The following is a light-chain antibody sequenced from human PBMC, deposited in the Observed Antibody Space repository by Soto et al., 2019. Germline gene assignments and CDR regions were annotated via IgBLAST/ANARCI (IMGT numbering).Light chain of an antibody. J-gene: IGKJ4*01. CDR1: QSVMSRY. V-gene: IGKV3-20*01. CDR3: QQYGKLPVT. CDR2: GAS. Sequence: EIVLTQSPGTLSLSPGEGATLSCMASQSVMSRYIAWYQQRPGQAPRLLIYGASNRATGSPDRISGGGSGTEFTLTISRLEPEDFAVYYCQQYGKLPVTFGGGTKVDIK.